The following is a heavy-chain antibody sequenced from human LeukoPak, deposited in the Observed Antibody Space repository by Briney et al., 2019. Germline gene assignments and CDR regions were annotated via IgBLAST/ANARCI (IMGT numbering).Heavy chain of an antibody. CDR1: GGSISSYY. D-gene: IGHD6-13*01. CDR2: IYYSGST. Sequence: SETLSLTCAVSGGSISSYYWSWIRQPPGKGLEWIGYIYYSGSTNYNPSLKSRVTISVDTSKNQFSLKLSSVTAADTAVYYCASVAAGTWGQGTLVTVSS. CDR3: ASVAAGT. J-gene: IGHJ4*02. V-gene: IGHV4-59*01.